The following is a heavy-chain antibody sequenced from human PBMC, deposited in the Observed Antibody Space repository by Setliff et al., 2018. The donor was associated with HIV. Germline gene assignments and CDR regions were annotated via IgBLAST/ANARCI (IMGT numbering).Heavy chain of an antibody. V-gene: IGHV1-2*06. CDR1: GYAFTDYS. D-gene: IGHD6-13*01. CDR3: ARGVKGIATTGKYYFDY. J-gene: IGHJ4*02. CDR2: INPDSRGT. Sequence: GGSVKVSCKPSGYAFTDYSIHWVRQAPGQGLEWVGRINPDSRGTNYAQTFQGRVTMTRDTSVSTAYMELSRLKSDDTAVFYCARGVKGIATTGKYYFDYWGQGTLVTVSS.